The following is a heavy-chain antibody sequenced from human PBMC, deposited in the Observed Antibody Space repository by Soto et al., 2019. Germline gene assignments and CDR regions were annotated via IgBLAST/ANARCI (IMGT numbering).Heavy chain of an antibody. Sequence: QVQLVESGGGVVQPGRSLRLSCAASGFTFSSYGMHWVRQAPGKGLEWVAVISYDGSNKYYADSVKGRFTISRDNSKNTLYLRMNSLRAEDTAVYYCAKGITMIVVVTSLDYWGQGTLVTVSS. D-gene: IGHD3-22*01. CDR1: GFTFSSYG. V-gene: IGHV3-30*18. CDR2: ISYDGSNK. J-gene: IGHJ4*02. CDR3: AKGITMIVVVTSLDY.